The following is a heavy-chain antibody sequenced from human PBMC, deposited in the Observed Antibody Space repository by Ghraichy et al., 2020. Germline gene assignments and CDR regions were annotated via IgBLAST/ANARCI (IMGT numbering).Heavy chain of an antibody. J-gene: IGHJ5*02. CDR1: GFTFSSYA. CDR3: AKDLYNWNYVSWFDP. D-gene: IGHD1-7*01. Sequence: LSLTCAASGFTFSSYAMSWVRQAPGKGLEWVSAISGSGGSTYYADSVKGRFTISRDNSKITRYLQMNSLRAEDTAVYYCAKDLYNWNYVSWFDPWGQGTLVTVSS. CDR2: ISGSGGST. V-gene: IGHV3-23*01.